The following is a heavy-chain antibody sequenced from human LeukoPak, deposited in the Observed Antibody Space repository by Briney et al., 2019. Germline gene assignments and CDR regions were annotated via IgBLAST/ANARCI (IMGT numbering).Heavy chain of an antibody. V-gene: IGHV1-2*02. D-gene: IGHD6-19*01. Sequence: ASVKVSCKASGYTFTGYYIHWLRQAPGQGFERMGWIAASSGDTNYARKFRGRVTMTRDTSVSTAYMDLSRLRSDDTAVYYCARDIAPSGQWLFDYWGQGTLVTVSS. CDR3: ARDIAPSGQWLFDY. CDR2: IAASSGDT. CDR1: GYTFTGYY. J-gene: IGHJ4*02.